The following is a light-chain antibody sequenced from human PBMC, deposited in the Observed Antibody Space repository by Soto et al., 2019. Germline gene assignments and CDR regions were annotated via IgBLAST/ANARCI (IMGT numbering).Light chain of an antibody. Sequence: QSALTQPASVSGSPGQSITISCTGTSSDVGGYDYVSWYQQHPGKAPKLMIYDVSNRPSGVSNRFSGSKSGNTASLTISGLQAEDEAEYYCNSSTSSRSVVVVFGGGTKLTVL. CDR2: DVS. CDR1: SSDVGGYDY. CDR3: NSSTSSRSVVVV. J-gene: IGLJ2*01. V-gene: IGLV2-14*01.